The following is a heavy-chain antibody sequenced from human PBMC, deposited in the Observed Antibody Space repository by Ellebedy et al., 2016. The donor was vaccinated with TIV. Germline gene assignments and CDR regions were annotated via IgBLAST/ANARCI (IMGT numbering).Heavy chain of an antibody. CDR3: ARGLVNYYYYGMDV. V-gene: IGHV1-69*06. CDR1: GGTFSSYA. Sequence: SVKVSXXASGGTFSSYAISWVRQAPGQGLEWMGGIIPIFGTANYAQKFQGRVTITADKSTSTAYMELSSLRSEDTAVYYCARGLVNYYYYGMDVWGQGTTVTVSS. CDR2: IIPIFGTA. J-gene: IGHJ6*02. D-gene: IGHD3-9*01.